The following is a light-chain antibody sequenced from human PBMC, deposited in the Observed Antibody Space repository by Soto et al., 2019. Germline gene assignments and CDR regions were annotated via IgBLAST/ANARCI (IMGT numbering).Light chain of an antibody. J-gene: IGKJ2*01. CDR3: QQYGAAPFT. CDR2: GIS. CDR1: QSLTDGF. Sequence: EIVLTQSAGTLSLSPGERATLSCRASQSLTDGFLAWYQQKHGQALRLLIYGISNRATGIPDRFSGGGSGTDFTLTISRLEPEDIAVYYCQQYGAAPFTFRQGTKVEIK. V-gene: IGKV3-20*01.